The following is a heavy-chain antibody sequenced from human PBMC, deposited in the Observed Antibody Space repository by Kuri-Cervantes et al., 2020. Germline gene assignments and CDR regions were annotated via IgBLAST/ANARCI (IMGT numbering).Heavy chain of an antibody. D-gene: IGHD3-3*01. CDR3: ARDPDFWSGRNNWFDP. CDR2: ISYDGSNK. V-gene: IGHV3-30-3*01. Sequence: GESLKISCAASGFTFSSYAMHWVRQAPGKGLEWVAVISYDGSNKYYADSVKGRFTISRDNAKNSLYLQMNGLRAEDTAVYYCARDPDFWSGRNNWFDPWGQGTLVTVSS. CDR1: GFTFSSYA. J-gene: IGHJ5*02.